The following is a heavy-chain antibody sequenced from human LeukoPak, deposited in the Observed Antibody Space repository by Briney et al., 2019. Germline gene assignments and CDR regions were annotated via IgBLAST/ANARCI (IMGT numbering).Heavy chain of an antibody. Sequence: SETLSLTCTVSGGSLNYYYWSWIRQPPGKGLEWIAYIYYSGSPNYNPSLKSRVTISEDPSKNQFSLQLRSVTAADTASYYYARHYNLGASDIWGQGTMVTVSS. D-gene: IGHD1-20*01. CDR2: IYYSGSP. CDR3: ARHYNLGASDI. V-gene: IGHV4-59*08. CDR1: GGSLNYYY. J-gene: IGHJ3*02.